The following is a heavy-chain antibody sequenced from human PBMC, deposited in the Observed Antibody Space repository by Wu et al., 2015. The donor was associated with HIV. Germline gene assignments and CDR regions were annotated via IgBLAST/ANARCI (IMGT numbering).Heavy chain of an antibody. V-gene: IGHV1-69*05. J-gene: IGHJ6*02. CDR2: IIPIFGTA. D-gene: IGHD6-13*01. CDR1: GGTFSSYA. CDR3: ARANTKYSSSWYAYYYYGMDV. Sequence: QVQLVQSGAEVKKPGSSVKVSCKASGGTFSSYAISWVRQAPGQGLEWMGGIIPIFGTANYAQKFQGRVTITTDESTSTAYMELSSLRSEDTAVYYCARANTKYSSSWYAYYYYGMDVWGQGTTVTVSS.